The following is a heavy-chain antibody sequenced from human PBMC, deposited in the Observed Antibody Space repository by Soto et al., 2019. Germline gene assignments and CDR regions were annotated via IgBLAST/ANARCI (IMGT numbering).Heavy chain of an antibody. V-gene: IGHV4-59*11. Sequence: QVQLQESGPGLVKPSETLSLTCTVSGDSISGHYWSWIRQPPGKGLEWIGYIYSSGSPNYHPSLKSRVTISEDMSKNQFSLKLSSVTAADTAVYYCARDNEVVGKFDPWGQGTLVTVSS. CDR1: GDSISGHY. CDR2: IYSSGSP. CDR3: ARDNEVVGKFDP. J-gene: IGHJ5*02. D-gene: IGHD2-15*01.